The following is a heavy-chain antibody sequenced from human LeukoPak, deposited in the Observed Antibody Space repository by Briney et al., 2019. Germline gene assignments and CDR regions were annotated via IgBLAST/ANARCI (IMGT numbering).Heavy chain of an antibody. J-gene: IGHJ4*02. CDR1: GYTFSDYA. CDR2: VSGYNGDS. D-gene: IGHD3-16*01. V-gene: IGHV1-18*01. Sequence: ASVKVSCKTSGYTFSDYAIAWVRQTPGQRLEWMGWVSGYNGDSDSAQTVQDRVTMTTDASTRKAFMELRSLTSDDTAIYCWATLLGEHDPSGQWGQGTLVTVSS. CDR3: ATLLGEHDPSGQ.